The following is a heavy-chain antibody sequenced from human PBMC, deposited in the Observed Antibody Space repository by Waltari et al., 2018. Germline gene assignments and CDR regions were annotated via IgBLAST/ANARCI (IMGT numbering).Heavy chain of an antibody. CDR2: IYYSGST. Sequence: QLQLQESGPGLVKPSETLSLTCTVSGGSIRSSNYYWAVIRQPPGKGREWIGNIYYSGSTYYNPSLKSRVTTYKDTSKNQFSLKLSSVTAADTAVYFCARLDSRSGSYYFDYWGQGTLVTVSS. J-gene: IGHJ4*02. D-gene: IGHD1-26*01. CDR3: ARLDSRSGSYYFDY. V-gene: IGHV4-39*01. CDR1: GGSIRSSNYY.